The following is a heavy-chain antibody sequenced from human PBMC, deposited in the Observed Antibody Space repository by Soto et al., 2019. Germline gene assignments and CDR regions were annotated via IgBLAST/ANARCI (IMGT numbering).Heavy chain of an antibody. V-gene: IGHV1-18*01. J-gene: IGHJ5*02. D-gene: IGHD2-15*01. Sequence: ASVKVSCKASGYTFTSYGISWVRQAPGQGLEWMGWISAYNGNTNYAQKLQDRVTMTTDTSTSTAYMELRSLRSDDTAVYYCARDRGIVVVVAAFNWFDPWGQGTLVTVSS. CDR1: GYTFTSYG. CDR2: ISAYNGNT. CDR3: ARDRGIVVVVAAFNWFDP.